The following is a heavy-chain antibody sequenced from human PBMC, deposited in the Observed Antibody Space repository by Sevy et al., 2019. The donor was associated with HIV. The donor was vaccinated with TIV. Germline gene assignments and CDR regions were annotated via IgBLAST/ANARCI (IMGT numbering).Heavy chain of an antibody. Sequence: GESLKISCAASGFTFSSYGMHWVRQAPGKGLEWVAVIWYDGSNKYYAVSVKGRFTISRDNSKNTLYLQMNSLRAEDTAVYYCARDSPEAYGSGSYRGGFDPWGQGTLVTVSS. D-gene: IGHD3-10*01. CDR1: GFTFSSYG. CDR3: ARDSPEAYGSGSYRGGFDP. V-gene: IGHV3-33*01. J-gene: IGHJ5*02. CDR2: IWYDGSNK.